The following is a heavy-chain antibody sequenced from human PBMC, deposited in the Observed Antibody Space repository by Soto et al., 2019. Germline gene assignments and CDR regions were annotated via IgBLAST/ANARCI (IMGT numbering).Heavy chain of an antibody. V-gene: IGHV1-18*01. J-gene: IGHJ4*02. CDR2: ISAYNGNT. CDR1: GYTYSSYA. Sequence: ASVKVSCKASGYTYSSYAISWVRQAPGQGLEWMGWISAYNGNTKYAQKLQGRVTMTTDTSTSTAYMELRSLRSDDTAVYYCARDSPPVDHWGQGTLVTVSS. CDR3: ARDSPPVDH.